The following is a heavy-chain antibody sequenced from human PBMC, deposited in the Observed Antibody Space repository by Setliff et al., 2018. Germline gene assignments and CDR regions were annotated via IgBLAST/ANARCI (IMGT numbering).Heavy chain of an antibody. J-gene: IGHJ4*02. V-gene: IGHV4-39*07. CDR1: GGSISSSSYC. CDR2: IYYSGST. D-gene: IGHD2-2*01. Sequence: SETLSLTCTVSGGSISSSSYCWGWIRQPPGKGLEWIGSIYYSGSTYYNPSLKSRVTISVDTSKNQFSLKLSPVTAADTAVYYCARVKIAILPAAIDYWGQGTLVTVSS. CDR3: ARVKIAILPAAIDY.